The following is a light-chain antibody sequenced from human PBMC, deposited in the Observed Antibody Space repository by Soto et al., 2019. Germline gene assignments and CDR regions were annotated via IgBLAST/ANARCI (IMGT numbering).Light chain of an antibody. V-gene: IGKV3-15*01. J-gene: IGKJ1*01. CDR3: QQYNNWPLWT. CDR2: GAS. CDR1: QSVSSN. Sequence: EIVMTQSPATLSVSPGERATLSCRASQSVSSNLAWYQQKPGQAPRLLIYGASTSATGIPARFSGSGSGTEFTLTISSLQSEDFAVYYCQQYNNWPLWTFGHGTKVEIK.